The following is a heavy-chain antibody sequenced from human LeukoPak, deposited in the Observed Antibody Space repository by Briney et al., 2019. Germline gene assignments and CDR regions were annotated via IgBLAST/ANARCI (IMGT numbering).Heavy chain of an antibody. D-gene: IGHD6-19*01. CDR3: ASSGWYRGY. V-gene: IGHV4-30-4*08. Sequence: SETLSLTCTVSGGSITSDDYFWNWIRQAPGKGLEWIGCIYYSGSSYYKPSLKSRLSMSVDTSKNVFSLRLSSVTAADTAVYYCASSGWYRGYWGQGTLVTVSS. CDR1: GGSITSDDYF. CDR2: IYYSGSS. J-gene: IGHJ4*02.